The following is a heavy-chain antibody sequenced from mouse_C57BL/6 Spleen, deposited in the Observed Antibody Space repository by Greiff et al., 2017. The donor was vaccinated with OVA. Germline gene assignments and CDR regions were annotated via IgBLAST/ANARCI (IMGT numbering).Heavy chain of an antibody. CDR3: ARGSSGPYYFDY. CDR2: IYPGDGDT. V-gene: IGHV1-80*01. D-gene: IGHD3-2*02. CDR1: GYAFSSYW. J-gene: IGHJ2*01. Sequence: QVQLQQSGAELVKPGASVKISCKASGYAFSSYWMNWVKQRPGKGLEWIGQIYPGDGDTNYNGKFKGKATLTADKSSSTAYMQLSSLTSEDSAVYFCARGSSGPYYFDYWGQGTTLTVSS.